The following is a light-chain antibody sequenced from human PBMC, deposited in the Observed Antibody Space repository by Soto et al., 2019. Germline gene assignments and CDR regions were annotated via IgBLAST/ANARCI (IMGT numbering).Light chain of an antibody. Sequence: EIVMTQSPATLSVSPGERATLSCRASQSVSSNLAWYQHKPGQAPRLLIYAASTRAAGLPARFSGSGSGTEFTLTISSLQSEDFAIYYCQQYDNWPRTFGQGTKVDIK. CDR2: AAS. CDR1: QSVSSN. V-gene: IGKV3-15*01. J-gene: IGKJ1*01. CDR3: QQYDNWPRT.